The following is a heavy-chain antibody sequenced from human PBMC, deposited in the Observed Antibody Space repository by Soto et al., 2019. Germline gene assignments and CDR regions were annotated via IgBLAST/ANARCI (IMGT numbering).Heavy chain of an antibody. CDR2: IYYNWST. CDR1: GLTISSASYY. V-gene: IGHV4-31*03. Sequence: QVLLQESGPRLMKASETLTLTCTVSGLTISSASYYWSWIRQRPGKGLEGVGNIYYNWSTYYSTSLKRRVTLWLDTSKNQFSLRLTTVTASDTAVYFSARYRVSGSGSKLAYWGQGTLVPFSS. D-gene: IGHD6-13*01. CDR3: ARYRVSGSGSKLAY. J-gene: IGHJ4*02.